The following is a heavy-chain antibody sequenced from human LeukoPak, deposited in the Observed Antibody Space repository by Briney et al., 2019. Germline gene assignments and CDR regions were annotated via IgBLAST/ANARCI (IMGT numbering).Heavy chain of an antibody. Sequence: SVKVSCKASGGTFSSYAISWVRQAPGQGLEWMGGIIPIFGTANYAQKFQGRVTITADVSTSTAYMELSSLRSEGTAVYYCARVSIRGLRFLEQGEGRYYFDYWGQGTLVTVSS. CDR1: GGTFSSYA. V-gene: IGHV1-69*13. D-gene: IGHD3-3*01. CDR3: ARVSIRGLRFLEQGEGRYYFDY. CDR2: IIPIFGTA. J-gene: IGHJ4*02.